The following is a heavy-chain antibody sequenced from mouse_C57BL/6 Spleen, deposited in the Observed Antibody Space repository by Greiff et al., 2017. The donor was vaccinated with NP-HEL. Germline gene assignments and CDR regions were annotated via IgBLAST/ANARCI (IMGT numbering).Heavy chain of an antibody. CDR3: ARGGDSPYFDY. D-gene: IGHD2-13*01. Sequence: VKLMESGPELVKPGASVKISCKASGYAFSSSWMNWVKQRPGKGLEWIGRIYPGDGDTNYNGKFKGKATLTADKSSSTAYMQLSSLTSEDSAVYFCARGGDSPYFDYWGQGTTLTVSS. V-gene: IGHV1-82*01. J-gene: IGHJ2*01. CDR2: IYPGDGDT. CDR1: GYAFSSSW.